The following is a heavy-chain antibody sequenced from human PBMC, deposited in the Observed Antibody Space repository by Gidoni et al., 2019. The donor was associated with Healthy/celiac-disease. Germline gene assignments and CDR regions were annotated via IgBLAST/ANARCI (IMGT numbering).Heavy chain of an antibody. D-gene: IGHD1-7*01. CDR2: IKSKTDGGTT. V-gene: IGHV3-15*01. J-gene: IGHJ6*02. CDR1: GFTFSNAW. Sequence: EVQLVASGGGLVPPGGSLRLSCAASGFTFSNAWMSWVRQAPGKGLEWVGRIKSKTDGGTTDYAAPVKGRFTISRDDSKNTLYLQMNSLKTEDTAVYYCTSPYWNYVPYGMDVWGQGTTVTVSS. CDR3: TSPYWNYVPYGMDV.